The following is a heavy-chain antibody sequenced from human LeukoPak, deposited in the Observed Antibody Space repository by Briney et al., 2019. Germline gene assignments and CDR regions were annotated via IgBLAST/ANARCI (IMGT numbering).Heavy chain of an antibody. CDR1: GGSISSYY. D-gene: IGHD3-22*01. CDR3: ARGSGGYDSSGYYYFIDY. J-gene: IGHJ4*02. Sequence: SETLSLTCTVSGGSISSYYWSWIRQPPGKGLEWIGYIYYSGSTNYNPSLKSRVTISVDTSKNQFSLKLSSVTAADTAVYYCARGSGGYDSSGYYYFIDYWGQGTLVTVSS. CDR2: IYYSGST. V-gene: IGHV4-59*01.